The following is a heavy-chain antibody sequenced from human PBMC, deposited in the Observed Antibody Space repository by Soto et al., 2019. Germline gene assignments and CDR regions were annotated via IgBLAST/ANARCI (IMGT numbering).Heavy chain of an antibody. D-gene: IGHD3-10*02. V-gene: IGHV3-48*02. CDR3: AIGVLMLGGMDV. CDR1: GFTFSSYG. Sequence: EVQLVESGGGLVQPGGSLRLSCAASGFTFSSYGMNWVRQAPGKGLEWVSYINSRSSAFYSADSVKGRFTISRDNAKNALYLQMNSLRDEDTAVYYCAIGVLMLGGMDVWGQGTTVTVSS. CDR2: INSRSSAF. J-gene: IGHJ6*02.